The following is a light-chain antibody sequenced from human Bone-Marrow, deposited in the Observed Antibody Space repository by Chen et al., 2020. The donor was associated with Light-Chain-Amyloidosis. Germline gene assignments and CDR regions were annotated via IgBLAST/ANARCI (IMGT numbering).Light chain of an antibody. CDR3: QQYGTSPLT. CDR2: GSS. V-gene: IGKV3-20*01. CDR1: QTIRSNY. Sequence: EMVLTQSPCPLSLSPGEGANLSCRASQTIRSNYLTWYQQKFGQAPRLLIYGSSSRATGIPDRFSGGGCGADFTLSINRLEPEDFAMYYCQQYGTSPLTFGGGTKVEIK. J-gene: IGKJ4*01.